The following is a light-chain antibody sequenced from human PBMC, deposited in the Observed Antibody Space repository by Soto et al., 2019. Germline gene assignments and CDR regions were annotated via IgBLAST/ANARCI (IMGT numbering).Light chain of an antibody. CDR3: CSYAGSPRYV. CDR1: SSDVGGYNY. V-gene: IGLV2-11*01. CDR2: DVS. J-gene: IGLJ1*01. Sequence: QSALTQPRSVSGSPGQSVTISCTGTSSDVGGYNYVSWYQQHPGKAPKVMIYDVSERPLGVPDRFSGSKSGNTASLTISGLQAEDEADYYCCSYAGSPRYVLGTGTKLTVL.